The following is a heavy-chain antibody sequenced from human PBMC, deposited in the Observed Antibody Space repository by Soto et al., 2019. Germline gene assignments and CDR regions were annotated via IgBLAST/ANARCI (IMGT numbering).Heavy chain of an antibody. CDR2: ISSSSSYM. CDR3: MRGGMDV. Sequence: EVQLVESGGGLVKPGGSLRLSCAASGFTFSSYSMNWVRQAPGKGLEWVSSISSSSSYMYYADSVKGGFTISRDNAKNSRYLQMNSLGAEDTAVYYCMRGGMDVWGQGTTVTVSS. J-gene: IGHJ6*02. CDR1: GFTFSSYS. V-gene: IGHV3-21*01.